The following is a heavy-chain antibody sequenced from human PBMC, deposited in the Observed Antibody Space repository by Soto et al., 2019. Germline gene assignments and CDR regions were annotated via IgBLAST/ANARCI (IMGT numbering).Heavy chain of an antibody. CDR2: ISAYNGNT. V-gene: IGHV1-18*04. CDR3: ARWQRGVVGPAAYYYYVMDV. CDR1: GYTFTSYS. D-gene: IGHD3-10*01. Sequence: ASVKVSCKASGYTFTSYSFAWVRQAPGQGLEWMGWISAYNGNTNYAQKFQGRITMTTDTSTSTAYMELRSLRSDDSAVYYCARWQRGVVGPAAYYYYVMDVWGQGTSVTVSS. J-gene: IGHJ6*02.